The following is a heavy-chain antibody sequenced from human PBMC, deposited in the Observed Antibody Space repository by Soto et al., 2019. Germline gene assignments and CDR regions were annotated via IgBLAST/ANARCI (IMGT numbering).Heavy chain of an antibody. CDR1: SASIITEQR. Sequence: QMQLQESGPGLVKPSETLSLTCDLSSASIITEQRWTWVRQHPGKGLEWIGEIHHSGSTNDNPSLRSRVTMSVDKSKNQFSLNLNSVTAADTSLYYCARSCGWYAIDHWGQGTLVIVSS. J-gene: IGHJ4*02. D-gene: IGHD6-19*01. CDR3: ARSCGWYAIDH. V-gene: IGHV4-4*02. CDR2: IHHSGST.